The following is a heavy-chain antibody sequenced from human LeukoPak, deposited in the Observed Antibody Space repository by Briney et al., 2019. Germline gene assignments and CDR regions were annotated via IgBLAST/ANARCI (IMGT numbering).Heavy chain of an antibody. D-gene: IGHD6-13*01. V-gene: IGHV3-23*01. CDR1: GFTFSSYG. CDR2: ISVSVDST. J-gene: IGHJ4*02. Sequence: PGGSLRLSCAASGFTFSSYGMSWVRQAPGKGLEWVSGISVSVDSTYYADSVKGRSTISRDNSKNTVYLQMNSLRAEDTAVYYCARGSKTAGTIYSFDYWGQGTLVTVSP. CDR3: ARGSKTAGTIYSFDY.